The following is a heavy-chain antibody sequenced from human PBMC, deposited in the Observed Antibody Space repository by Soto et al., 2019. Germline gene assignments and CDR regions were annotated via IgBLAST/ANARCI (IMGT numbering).Heavy chain of an antibody. D-gene: IGHD3-16*01. CDR1: GFTFRSYV. J-gene: IGHJ4*02. CDR2: TSYDGSNN. Sequence: QVQLVESGGGVVQPGTSLRLSCVGSGFTFRSYVIHWVRQAPGKGLEWVALTSYDGSNNFYGDSVKGQFTISRDNSRNTVELQMDSLRLEDTSLYYFARWGTTGGLDVWGQGTLVSVSS. V-gene: IGHV3-33*05. CDR3: ARWGTTGGLDV.